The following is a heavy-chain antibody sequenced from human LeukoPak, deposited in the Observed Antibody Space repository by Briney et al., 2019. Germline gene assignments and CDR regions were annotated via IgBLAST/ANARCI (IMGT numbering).Heavy chain of an antibody. CDR1: GDAVYY. J-gene: IGHJ4*02. D-gene: IGHD2-15*01. CDR2: IYNNEST. V-gene: IGHV4-4*07. Sequence: SETLSLTCTVSGDAVYYWNWIRQPAGKGLEWIGRIYNNESTWSNPSLKSRVSMSIDTSKNQFFLKLSSVTAADAAVYYCARDIGNHFGGLDHYYYDYWGPGTLVTVSS. CDR3: ARDIGNHFGGLDHYYYDY.